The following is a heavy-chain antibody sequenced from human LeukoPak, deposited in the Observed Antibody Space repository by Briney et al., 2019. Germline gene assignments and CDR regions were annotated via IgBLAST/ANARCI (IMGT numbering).Heavy chain of an antibody. CDR2: ISSSGSTI. V-gene: IGHV3-48*03. CDR1: GFTFSSYE. CDR3: ARVRRFLEWLSPGDY. D-gene: IGHD3-3*01. Sequence: GGSLRLSCVASGFTFSSYEMNWVRQAPGKGLEWVSYISSSGSTIYYADSVKGRFTISRDNAKNSLYLQMNSLRAEDTAVYYCARVRRFLEWLSPGDYWGQGTLVTVSS. J-gene: IGHJ4*02.